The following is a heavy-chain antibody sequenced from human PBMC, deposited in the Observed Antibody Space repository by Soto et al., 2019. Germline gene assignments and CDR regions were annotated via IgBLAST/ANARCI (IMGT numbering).Heavy chain of an antibody. CDR2: MNPNSGNT. Sequence: QVQLVQSGAEVKKPGASVKVSCKASGYTFTRYDINWVRQATGQGLEWMGWMNPNSGNTGYAQKFQGRVTMTRNTSISTAYMELSSLRSEDTAVYYCAGLMAVAASEYFQHWGQGTLVTVSS. D-gene: IGHD2-15*01. V-gene: IGHV1-8*01. CDR1: GYTFTRYD. J-gene: IGHJ1*01. CDR3: AGLMAVAASEYFQH.